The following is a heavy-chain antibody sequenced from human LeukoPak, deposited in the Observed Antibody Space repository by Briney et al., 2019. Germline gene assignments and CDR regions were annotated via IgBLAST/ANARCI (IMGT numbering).Heavy chain of an antibody. CDR1: GFTFSSYA. D-gene: IGHD2-15*01. CDR2: ISGSGGST. V-gene: IGHV3-23*01. CDR3: AKGKGSPVVAAGFFDY. J-gene: IGHJ4*02. Sequence: GGSLRLSCAASGFTFSSYAMSWVRQAPGKGLEWVSAISGSGGSTYYADSVKGRFTISRDNSKNTLYLQMNSLRAEDTAVYYCAKGKGSPVVAAGFFDYWGQGTLVTVSS.